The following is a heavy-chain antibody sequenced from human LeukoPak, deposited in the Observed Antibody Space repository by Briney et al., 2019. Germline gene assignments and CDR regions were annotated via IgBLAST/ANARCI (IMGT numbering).Heavy chain of an antibody. CDR3: VKDVNRYSGNSGAFDI. D-gene: IGHD1-26*01. V-gene: IGHV3-64D*06. Sequence: GGSLRLSCSASGFTFSSYAMHWVRQAPGKGLEYVSAISSNGGSTYYADSVKGRFTISRDNSKNTQYLQMSSLRAEDTAVYYCVKDVNRYSGNSGAFDIWGQGTMVTVSS. J-gene: IGHJ3*02. CDR2: ISSNGGST. CDR1: GFTFSSYA.